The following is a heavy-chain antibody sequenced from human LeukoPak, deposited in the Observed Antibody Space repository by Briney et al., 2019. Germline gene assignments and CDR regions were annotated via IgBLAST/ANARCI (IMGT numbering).Heavy chain of an antibody. V-gene: IGHV3-7*01. CDR3: ARLSGESTIYDY. CDR1: GFTFHRHW. Sequence: GGSLRLSCAASGFTFHRHWMSWVRQAPGKGLEWVATVKQDGSEKYYLDSVKGRFIFSRDNAKNSLSLQMNSLRAEDTAVYYCARLSGESTIYDYWGQGTLVTVSS. D-gene: IGHD5/OR15-5a*01. CDR2: VKQDGSEK. J-gene: IGHJ4*02.